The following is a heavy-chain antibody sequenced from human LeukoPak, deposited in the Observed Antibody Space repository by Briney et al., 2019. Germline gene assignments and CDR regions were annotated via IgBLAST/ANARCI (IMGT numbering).Heavy chain of an antibody. D-gene: IGHD3-3*01. CDR1: GCTFSRYG. CDR2: LIPIFGTA. J-gene: IGHJ4*02. CDR3: ARGPEWLLSMTGNYFDY. V-gene: IGHV1-69*06. Sequence: ASVKVSCKASGCTFSRYGINWVRQAPGQGREWMGGLIPIFGTANYAQKFQGRVTITADKSTNTAYMDLSSLRSDDTAVYYCARGPEWLLSMTGNYFDYWGQGTLVTVSS.